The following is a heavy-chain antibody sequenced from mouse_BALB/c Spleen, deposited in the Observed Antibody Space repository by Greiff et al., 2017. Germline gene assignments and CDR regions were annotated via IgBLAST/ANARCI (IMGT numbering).Heavy chain of an antibody. CDR2: IRLKSNNYAT. Sequence: EVHLVESGGGLVQPGGSMKLSCVASGFTFSNYWMNWVRQSPEKGLEWVAEIRLKSNNYATHYAESVKGRFTISRDDSKSSVYLQMNNLRAEDTGIYYCTQLPGFAYWGQGTLVTVSA. CDR1: GFTFSNYW. D-gene: IGHD3-1*01. V-gene: IGHV6-6*02. CDR3: TQLPGFAY. J-gene: IGHJ3*01.